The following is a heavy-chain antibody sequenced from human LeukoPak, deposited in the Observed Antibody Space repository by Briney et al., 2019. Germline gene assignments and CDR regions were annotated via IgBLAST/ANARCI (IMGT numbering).Heavy chain of an antibody. CDR1: GFTFSSYG. CDR3: ARALFNYDSSGLTY. Sequence: GRSLRLSCAASGFTFSSYGMHWVRQAPGKGLEWVALIWYDGSNKYYADSVKGRFTIPRDNSKNTLYLQMNSLRAEDTAVYYCARALFNYDSSGLTYWGQGTLVTVSS. V-gene: IGHV3-33*01. J-gene: IGHJ4*02. CDR2: IWYDGSNK. D-gene: IGHD3-22*01.